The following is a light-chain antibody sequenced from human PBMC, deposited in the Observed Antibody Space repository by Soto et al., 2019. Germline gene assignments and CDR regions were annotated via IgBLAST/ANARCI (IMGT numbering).Light chain of an antibody. CDR3: QQSYSTQFA. Sequence: DIQMTQSPSSVSASVGDRVTITCRASQGISSWLAWYQQKPGKAPKLLIYKASSLESGVPSRFSGSGSGTEFTLTISSLQPDDFATYYCQQSYSTQFAFGPGTKVDIK. CDR1: QGISSW. V-gene: IGKV1-5*03. CDR2: KAS. J-gene: IGKJ3*01.